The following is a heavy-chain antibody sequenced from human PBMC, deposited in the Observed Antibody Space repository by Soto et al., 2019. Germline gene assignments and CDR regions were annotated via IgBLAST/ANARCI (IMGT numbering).Heavy chain of an antibody. CDR2: ISHSGSA. CDR3: ARGRRTGYCYGVSCYHSLP. J-gene: IGHJ5*02. D-gene: IGHD2-15*01. CDR1: GVSFSVYY. Sequence: SETLSLTCAASGVSFSVYYWNLVRQPPGKGLEWIGEISHSGSAIHNPSLKSRVTLSVDTSKNQFSLKLSSVTAEDTAMYYCARGRRTGYCYGVSCYHSLPWGQGGLVTVSS. V-gene: IGHV4-34*01.